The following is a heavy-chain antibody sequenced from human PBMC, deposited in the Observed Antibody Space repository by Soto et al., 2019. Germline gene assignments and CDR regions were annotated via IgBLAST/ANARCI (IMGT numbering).Heavy chain of an antibody. CDR3: AKDRPYDSSGYHQDYFDY. CDR2: ISGSGGST. V-gene: IGHV3-23*01. Sequence: VQLLESGGGLVQPGGSLRLSCAASGFTFSSYAMSWVRQAPGKGLEWVSAISGSGGSTYYADSVKGRFTISRDNSKNTLYLQMNSLRAEDTAVYYCAKDRPYDSSGYHQDYFDYWGQGTLVTVSS. J-gene: IGHJ4*02. D-gene: IGHD3-22*01. CDR1: GFTFSSYA.